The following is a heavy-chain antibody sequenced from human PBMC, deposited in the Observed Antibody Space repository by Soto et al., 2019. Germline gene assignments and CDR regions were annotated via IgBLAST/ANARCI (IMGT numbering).Heavy chain of an antibody. CDR1: VFSFSDYY. CDR3: GRGNRGADY. J-gene: IGHJ4*02. Sequence: QVQLVESGGGLVNPGGSLRLSCAASVFSFSDYYMIWIRQAPGKGLEWVSYIGTSGSPIYYIDSVKGRFTVSRDNAKNSLYLQMNSLTAEDTAVYYCGRGNRGADYWGQGTLVTVSS. CDR2: IGTSGSPI. V-gene: IGHV3-11*01.